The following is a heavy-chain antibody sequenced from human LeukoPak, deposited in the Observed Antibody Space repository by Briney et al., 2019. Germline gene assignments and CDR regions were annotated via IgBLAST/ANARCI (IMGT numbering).Heavy chain of an antibody. Sequence: PGGSLRLSCAASGFTLISYAMSWVRQAPGKGLEWVSGISGGGRITYYADSVKGRFTISRDNSQNTVYLQMKSLRGEDTAVYYCAKDSSDLAQYNWNDYWGQGTLVTVSS. D-gene: IGHD1-20*01. CDR1: GFTLISYA. CDR2: ISGGGRIT. CDR3: AKDSSDLAQYNWNDY. J-gene: IGHJ4*02. V-gene: IGHV3-23*01.